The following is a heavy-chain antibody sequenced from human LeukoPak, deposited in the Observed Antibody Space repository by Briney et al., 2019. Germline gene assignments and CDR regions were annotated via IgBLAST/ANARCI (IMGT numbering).Heavy chain of an antibody. CDR3: TRLSTLRGVDV. V-gene: IGHV4-39*01. Sequence: PSETLCLSCTVSGGSISSYYWSWIRQPPEKGLDWIGSIYYSGSTFYRASLKSRATISADTSKNPFSLRLSFVTAADTAVYYCTRLSTLRGVDVWGQGTTVIVSS. D-gene: IGHD1-1*01. J-gene: IGHJ6*02. CDR2: IYYSGST. CDR1: GGSISSYY.